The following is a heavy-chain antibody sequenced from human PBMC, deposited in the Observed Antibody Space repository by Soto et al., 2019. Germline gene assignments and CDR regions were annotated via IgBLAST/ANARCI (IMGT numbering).Heavy chain of an antibody. D-gene: IGHD1-26*01. CDR3: GRLGGSYAVPHFDY. CDR2: IFYNGST. Sequence: PSETLSLTCTVSGGPINNYYWSWIRQSPGGGLEYIGYIFYNGSTNYNPSLKSRVSISVDTSKSQFSLRLSSVSAADTAVYYCGRLGGSYAVPHFDYWGQGTLVTVSS. V-gene: IGHV4-59*01. J-gene: IGHJ4*02. CDR1: GGPINNYY.